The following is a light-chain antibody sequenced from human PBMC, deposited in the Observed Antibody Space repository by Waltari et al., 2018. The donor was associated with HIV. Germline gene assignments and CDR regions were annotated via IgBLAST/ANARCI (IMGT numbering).Light chain of an antibody. V-gene: IGLV2-11*01. CDR3: CSYAGSYTLYV. CDR2: DVS. Sequence: QSALTQPRSVSGSPGQSVTISCSGTSSDVGGYNYVSWYQQHPGKAPKLMISDVSRRPSGVPDRFPGSKSGNTASLTISGLQAEDEADYYCCSYAGSYTLYVFGTGTKVTVL. CDR1: SSDVGGYNY. J-gene: IGLJ1*01.